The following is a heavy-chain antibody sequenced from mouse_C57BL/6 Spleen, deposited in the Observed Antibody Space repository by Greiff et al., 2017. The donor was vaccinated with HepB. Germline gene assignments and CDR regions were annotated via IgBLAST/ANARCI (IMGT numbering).Heavy chain of an antibody. J-gene: IGHJ1*03. CDR1: GYTFTSYW. CDR2: INPSSGYT. CDR3: ASITTVVATEWYFDV. Sequence: QVQLKQSGAELAKPGASVKLSCKASGYTFTSYWMHWVKQRPGQGLEWIGYINPSSGYTKYNQKFKDKATLTADKSSSTAYMQLSSLTYEDSAVYYCASITTVVATEWYFDVWGTGTTVTVSS. V-gene: IGHV1-7*01. D-gene: IGHD1-1*01.